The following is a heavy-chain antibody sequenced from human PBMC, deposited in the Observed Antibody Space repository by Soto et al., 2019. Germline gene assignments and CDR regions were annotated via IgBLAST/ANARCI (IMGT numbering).Heavy chain of an antibody. D-gene: IGHD3-10*01. V-gene: IGHV1-2*04. CDR1: GYTFTGYY. J-gene: IGHJ6*02. CDR3: AREDYGPGSRYYGMDV. CDR2: INPNSGGT. Sequence: ASVKVSCKASGYTFTGYYMHWVRQAPGQGLEWMGWINPNSGGTNYAQKFQGWVTMTRDTSISTAYMELSRLRSDDTAVYYCAREDYGPGSRYYGMDVWGQGTTVTVSS.